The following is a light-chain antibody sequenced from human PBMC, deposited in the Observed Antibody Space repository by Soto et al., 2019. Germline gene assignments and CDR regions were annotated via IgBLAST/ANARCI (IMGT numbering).Light chain of an antibody. CDR3: QAWHSSTGV. CDR1: KLGDKY. J-gene: IGLJ1*01. V-gene: IGLV3-1*01. CDR2: QDS. Sequence: SYELTQPPSVSVSPGQTASITCSGDKLGDKYACWYQQKPGQSPVLVIYQDSKRPSGIPERFSGSNSGNTATLTISGTQAMDEADYCCQAWHSSTGVFGTGTKVTVL.